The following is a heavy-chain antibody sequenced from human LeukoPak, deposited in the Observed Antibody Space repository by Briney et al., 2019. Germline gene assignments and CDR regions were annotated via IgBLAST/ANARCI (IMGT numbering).Heavy chain of an antibody. D-gene: IGHD4-17*01. Sequence: ASVKVSCKASGYTFTSYGISWVRQAPGQGLEWMGWISAYNGNTNYAQKLQGRVTMTGNTSISTAYMELSSLRSEDTAVYYCAREYGDGYWYFDLWGRGTLVSVSS. CDR1: GYTFTSYG. V-gene: IGHV1-18*01. CDR2: ISAYNGNT. CDR3: AREYGDGYWYFDL. J-gene: IGHJ2*01.